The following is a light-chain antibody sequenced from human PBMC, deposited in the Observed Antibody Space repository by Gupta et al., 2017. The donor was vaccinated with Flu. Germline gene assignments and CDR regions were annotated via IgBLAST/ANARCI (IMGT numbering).Light chain of an antibody. V-gene: IGKV3-15*01. CDR3: QQYNYLVT. CDR2: GAS. Sequence: EIVMTQSPATLSVSPGEGATLSCRASQSVHRNLAWFQHKPGQAPRLLIYGASTRAIGIPARFSGSGSGTEFTLTISGLQSEDFAVYYCQQYNYLVTFGPGTRLEI. CDR1: QSVHRN. J-gene: IGKJ5*01.